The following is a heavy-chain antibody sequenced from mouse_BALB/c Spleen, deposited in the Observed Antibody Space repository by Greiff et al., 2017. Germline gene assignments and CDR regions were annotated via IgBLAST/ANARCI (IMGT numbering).Heavy chain of an antibody. D-gene: IGHD1-1*01. Sequence: QVQLKESGAELVRPGSSVKISCKASGYAFSSYWMNWVKQRPGQGLEWIGQIYPGDGDTNYNGKFKGKATLTADKSSSTAYMQLSSLTSEDSAVYFCARGYYYGSSYVSFAYWGQGTLVTVSA. CDR2: IYPGDGDT. J-gene: IGHJ3*01. V-gene: IGHV1-80*01. CDR1: GYAFSSYW. CDR3: ARGYYYGSSYVSFAY.